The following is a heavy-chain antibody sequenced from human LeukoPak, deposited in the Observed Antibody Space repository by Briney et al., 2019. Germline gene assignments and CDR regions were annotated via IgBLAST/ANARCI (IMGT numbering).Heavy chain of an antibody. J-gene: IGHJ4*02. D-gene: IGHD3-10*01. V-gene: IGHV3-23*01. CDR1: GFTFSSYA. CDR2: ISGSGGST. CDR3: AKVAGYYGLGSYRKGLPDY. Sequence: GGSLRLSCAASGFTFSSYAMSWVRQAPGKGLEWVSAISGSGGSTYYADSVKGRFTISRDNSKNTLYLQMNSLRAEDTAVYYCAKVAGYYGLGSYRKGLPDYWGQGTLVTVSS.